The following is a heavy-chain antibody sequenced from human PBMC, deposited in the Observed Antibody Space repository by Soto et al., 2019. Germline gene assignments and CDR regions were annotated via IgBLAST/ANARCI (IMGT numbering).Heavy chain of an antibody. CDR1: GFTFSDYY. CDR3: ASGIGYGRLYGMDV. J-gene: IGHJ6*02. D-gene: IGHD3-16*01. CDR2: ISSSSSYT. V-gene: IGHV3-11*05. Sequence: QVQLVESGGGVVKPGGSLRLSCAASGFTFSDYYMSWIRQAPGKGLEWVSYISSSSSYTNYADSVKGRFTISRDNAKNSIYLNTNSLRAEDTAVYYCASGIGYGRLYGMDVWGQGTTVTVSS.